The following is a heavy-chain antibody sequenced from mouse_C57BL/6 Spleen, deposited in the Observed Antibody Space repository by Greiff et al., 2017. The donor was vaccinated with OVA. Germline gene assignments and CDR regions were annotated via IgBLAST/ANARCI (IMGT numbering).Heavy chain of an antibody. J-gene: IGHJ4*01. CDR1: GYTFTSYW. Sequence: QVQLQQPGAELVRPGSSVKLSCKASGYTFTSYWMHWVKQRPIQGLEWIGNIDPSDSETHYNQKFKDKATLTVDKSSSTAYMQLSSLTSEDPAVYYCVMVTTKDAMDYWGQGTSVTVSS. D-gene: IGHD2-2*01. CDR2: IDPSDSET. V-gene: IGHV1-52*01. CDR3: VMVTTKDAMDY.